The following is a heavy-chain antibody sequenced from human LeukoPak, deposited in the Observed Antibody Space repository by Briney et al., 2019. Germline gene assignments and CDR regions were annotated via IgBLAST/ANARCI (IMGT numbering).Heavy chain of an antibody. V-gene: IGHV1-2*02. CDR3: AREFPYSSGWHEADY. D-gene: IGHD6-19*01. CDR2: INPNSRGT. Sequence: ASVKVPCKASAYTFTGYYMHWVRQAPGQGLEWMGWINPNSRGTNYAQKFQGRVTMTRDTSISTAYMELSRLRSDDTAVYYCAREFPYSSGWHEADYWGQGTLVTVSS. CDR1: AYTFTGYY. J-gene: IGHJ4*02.